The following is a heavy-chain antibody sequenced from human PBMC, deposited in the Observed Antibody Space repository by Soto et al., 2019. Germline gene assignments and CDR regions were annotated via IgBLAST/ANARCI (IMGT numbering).Heavy chain of an antibody. CDR3: ARDFRIAARPGYFDY. CDR1: GGTFSSYA. D-gene: IGHD6-6*01. J-gene: IGHJ4*02. V-gene: IGHV1-69*06. CDR2: IIPIFGTA. Sequence: QVQLVQSGAEVKKPGSSVKVSCKASGGTFSSYAISWVRQAPGQGLEWMGGIIPIFGTANYAQKFQGRVTITADKSTSTAYMELSSLISEDTALYYCARDFRIAARPGYFDYWGQGTLVTVSS.